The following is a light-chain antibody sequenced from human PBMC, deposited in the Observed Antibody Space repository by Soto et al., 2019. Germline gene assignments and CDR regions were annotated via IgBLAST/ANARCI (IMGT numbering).Light chain of an antibody. Sequence: EIVLTQSPATLSLSPGERATLSCRASQSVSSNLAWYQQKLGQAPRLLIYDAFNRATGIPARFSGSGSGTAFTLTISNLEPEDFAVYYCQQRSSWPTFGQGTKLEIK. CDR1: QSVSSN. CDR2: DAF. CDR3: QQRSSWPT. J-gene: IGKJ2*01. V-gene: IGKV3-11*01.